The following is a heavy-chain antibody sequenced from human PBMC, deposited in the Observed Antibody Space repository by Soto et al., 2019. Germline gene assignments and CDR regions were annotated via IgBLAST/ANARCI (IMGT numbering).Heavy chain of an antibody. CDR2: INYSGTT. Sequence: SETLSLTCTVSGGSISSSSYYWGWIRQPPGKGLEWIGYINYSGTTNYNPSLKSRVTISVDTSKNQFSLKLSSVTAADTAIYYCARDGYYDSSGYHAWFDPWGQGILVTVSS. V-gene: IGHV4-61*01. CDR1: GGSISSSSYY. D-gene: IGHD3-22*01. J-gene: IGHJ5*02. CDR3: ARDGYYDSSGYHAWFDP.